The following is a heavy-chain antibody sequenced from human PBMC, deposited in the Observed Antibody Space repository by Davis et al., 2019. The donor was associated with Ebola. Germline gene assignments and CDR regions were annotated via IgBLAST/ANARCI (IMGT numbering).Heavy chain of an antibody. D-gene: IGHD3-9*01. J-gene: IGHJ6*04. CDR3: ARGGRWYDIMTEASLMDV. Sequence: PGGSLRLSCAASGFTFSSYWMSWVRQAPGKGLEWISYISSSSTNIFYADSVKGRFTVSRDNAKNSLFLQMNSLRGEDAAMYYCARGGRWYDIMTEASLMDVWGKGTTVAVSP. CDR1: GFTFSSYW. V-gene: IGHV3-48*01. CDR2: ISSSSTNI.